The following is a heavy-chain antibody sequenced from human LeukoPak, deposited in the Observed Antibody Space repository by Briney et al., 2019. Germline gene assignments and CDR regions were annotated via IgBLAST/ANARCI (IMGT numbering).Heavy chain of an antibody. V-gene: IGHV3-64*01. D-gene: IGHD5-18*01. CDR2: ITSDGTST. Sequence: PGGSLRLSCAASGFTFSSYAMHWVRQAPGKGLEYVSTITSDGTSTYYANSVKVRFTISRDNSKNTLYLQMGSLRAEDMAVYYCARAYNYGLDYWGQGTLVTVSS. CDR3: ARAYNYGLDY. J-gene: IGHJ4*02. CDR1: GFTFSSYA.